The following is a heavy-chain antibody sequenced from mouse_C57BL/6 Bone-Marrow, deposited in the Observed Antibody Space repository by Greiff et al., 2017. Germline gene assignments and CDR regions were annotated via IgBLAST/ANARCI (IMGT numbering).Heavy chain of an antibody. CDR1: GYTFTSYW. Sequence: QVQLQQPGAELVKPGASVKVSCKASGYTFTSYWMHWVKQRPGQGLEWIGRIHPSDSDTNYNQKFKGKATLTVDKSSSTAYMQLSSLTSEDSAVYYYAIGAQLRLPYYAMDYWGQGTSGTVSS. CDR2: IHPSDSDT. CDR3: AIGAQLRLPYYAMDY. J-gene: IGHJ4*01. D-gene: IGHD3-2*02. V-gene: IGHV1-74*01.